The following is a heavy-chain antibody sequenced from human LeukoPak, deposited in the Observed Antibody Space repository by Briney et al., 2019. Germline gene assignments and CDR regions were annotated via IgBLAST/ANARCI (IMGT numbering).Heavy chain of an antibody. CDR2: INPNSGGT. J-gene: IGHJ5*02. Sequence: ASVKVSCKASGYTFTGYYMHWVRQAPGQGLEWMGWINPNSGGTNYAQKFQGRVTMTRDTSISTAYMELSRLRSDDTAVYYCARPIVGATDDQNWFDPWGQGTLVTVSS. D-gene: IGHD1-26*01. CDR1: GYTFTGYY. CDR3: ARPIVGATDDQNWFDP. V-gene: IGHV1-2*02.